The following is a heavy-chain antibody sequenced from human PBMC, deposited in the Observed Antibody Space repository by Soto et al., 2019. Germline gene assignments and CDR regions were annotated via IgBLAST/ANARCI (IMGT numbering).Heavy chain of an antibody. CDR1: GGTFSSYT. CDR2: IIPILGIA. D-gene: IGHD6-25*01. J-gene: IGHJ4*02. V-gene: IGHV1-69*02. CDR3: ARGIAAPPVYYFDY. Sequence: QVQLVQSGAEVKKPGSSVKVSCKASGGTFSSYTISWVRQAPGQGLEWMGRIIPILGIANYAQKFQGRVTTTADKSTSTAYMELSSLRSEDTAVYYCARGIAAPPVYYFDYWGQGTLVTVSS.